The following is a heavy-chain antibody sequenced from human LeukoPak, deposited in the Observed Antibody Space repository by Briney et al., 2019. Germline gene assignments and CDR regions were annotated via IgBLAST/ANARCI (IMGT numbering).Heavy chain of an antibody. J-gene: IGHJ6*02. CDR3: AQTRMSYYYYGMDV. D-gene: IGHD2-8*01. Sequence: GGSLRLSCAASGSTFSSYAMTWVGQAPGKGLDWVSAISGSGGSTYYADSVKGRFTISRDNSKNMLYLQMNSLRAEDTAVYYCAQTRMSYYYYGMDVWGQGTTVTVSS. CDR2: ISGSGGST. CDR1: GSTFSSYA. V-gene: IGHV3-23*01.